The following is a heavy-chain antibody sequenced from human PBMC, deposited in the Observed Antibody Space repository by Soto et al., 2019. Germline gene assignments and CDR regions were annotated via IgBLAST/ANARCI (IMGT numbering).Heavy chain of an antibody. Sequence: VQSGAVVKKPGASVTVSCSASGYPVTAYYMHWVRQAPGRGLEWMGGINPATGAAKYTPTFRGRVTMTRDSFTITVFMELSALTSGDTAVFYFARGGGVGVAGSAAFDMWGQGTLVTVSS. V-gene: IGHV1-2*02. CDR3: ARGGGVGVAGSAAFDM. CDR2: INPATGAA. D-gene: IGHD3-3*01. CDR1: GYPVTAYY. J-gene: IGHJ3*02.